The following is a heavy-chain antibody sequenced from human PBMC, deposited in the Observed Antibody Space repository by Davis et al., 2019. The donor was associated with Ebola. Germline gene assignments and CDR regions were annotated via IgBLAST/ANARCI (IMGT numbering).Heavy chain of an antibody. CDR1: GGTFSSYA. V-gene: IGHV1-69*13. CDR3: AREGGNSGWYFDL. CDR2: IIPFFGTA. D-gene: IGHD4-23*01. J-gene: IGHJ2*01. Sequence: AASVTVSCKASGGTFSSYALSWVRQPPAQELAWMGGIIPFFGTANYAQKFQGRVTITADESTGTAYMELSSLRSEDTAVYYCAREGGNSGWYFDLWGRGTLVTVSS.